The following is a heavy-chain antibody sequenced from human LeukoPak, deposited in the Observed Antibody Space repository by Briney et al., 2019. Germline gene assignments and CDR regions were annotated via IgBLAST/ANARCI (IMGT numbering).Heavy chain of an antibody. Sequence: PGGSLRLSCSASGFTFSRYWMSWVRQPPGKGLEWIGEINHSGSTNYNPSLKSRVTISVDTSKNQFSLKLSSVTAADTAVYYCARRSRSSSSALFDYWGQGTLVTVSS. CDR3: ARRSRSSSSALFDY. J-gene: IGHJ4*02. V-gene: IGHV4-34*01. CDR1: GFTFSRYW. D-gene: IGHD6-6*01. CDR2: INHSGST.